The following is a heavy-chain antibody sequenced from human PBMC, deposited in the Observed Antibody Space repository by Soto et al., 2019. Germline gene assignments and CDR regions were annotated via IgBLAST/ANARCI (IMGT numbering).Heavy chain of an antibody. V-gene: IGHV3-30*18. CDR1: GFTFDSYG. CDR3: VKDLLQNTGTTCGS. CDR2: ISSDGNNK. Sequence: QVQLVESGGGVVQPGRSLRLSCAASGFTFDSYGMHWVRQAPGKGLEWVAVISSDGNNKYYADSVKGRFSIYRDNFNNILYLKMSSLRVEDTAVYYCVKDLLQNTGTTCGSWGQGTLVTVSS. D-gene: IGHD4-17*01. J-gene: IGHJ5*02.